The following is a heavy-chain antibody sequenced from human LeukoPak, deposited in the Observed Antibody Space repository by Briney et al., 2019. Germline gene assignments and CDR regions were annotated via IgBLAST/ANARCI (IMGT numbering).Heavy chain of an antibody. V-gene: IGHV1-69*05. CDR2: IIPLFGTA. CDR1: GYTFTSYD. J-gene: IGHJ5*02. CDR3: ASDVHGDYGSGWFDP. D-gene: IGHD4-17*01. Sequence: ASVKVSCKASGYTFTSYDINWVRQAPGQGLEWLGGIIPLFGTAGYAQKFQGRVTITKDESTRTVYLELTSLTSDDTAVYYCASDVHGDYGSGWFDPWGQGTLVSVSS.